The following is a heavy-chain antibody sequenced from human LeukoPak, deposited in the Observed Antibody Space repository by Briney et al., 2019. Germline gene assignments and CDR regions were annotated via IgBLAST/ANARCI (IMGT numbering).Heavy chain of an antibody. D-gene: IGHD6-6*01. V-gene: IGHV4-59*01. Sequence: SETLSLTCTVSGGSISSYYWSWIRQPPGKGLEWIGYIYYSGSTNYNPSLKSRVTISVDTSKNQFSLKLSSVTAADTAVCYCARVKTARLGLDYWGQGTLVTVSS. J-gene: IGHJ4*02. CDR2: IYYSGST. CDR3: ARVKTARLGLDY. CDR1: GGSISSYY.